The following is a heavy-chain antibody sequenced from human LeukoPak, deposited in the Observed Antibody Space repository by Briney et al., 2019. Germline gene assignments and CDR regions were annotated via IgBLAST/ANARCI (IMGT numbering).Heavy chain of an antibody. CDR1: SYSISSGFY. Sequence: SETLSLTCNVSSYSISSGFYWGWIRQPPGKGLEWIGTIYHSGSTYYNPSLKSRFTISIDTSKNQFSLKLSSVTAADTAVYYCARVSFNGRNDYWGQGTLVTVSS. J-gene: IGHJ4*02. V-gene: IGHV4-38-2*02. CDR3: ARVSFNGRNDY. CDR2: IYHSGST.